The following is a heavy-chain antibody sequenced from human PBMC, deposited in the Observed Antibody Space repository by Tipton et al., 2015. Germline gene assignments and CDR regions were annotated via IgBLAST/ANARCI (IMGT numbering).Heavy chain of an antibody. CDR3: ARDLEHGMDV. CDR1: GGSVSSGRYY. V-gene: IGHV4-61*01. Sequence: TLSLTCTVSGGSVSSGRYYWSWIRPPPGKGLEWIGYISFRDTTHYNPSLKSRITISLNTSKNQFSLKMSSVTAADTAVYFCARDLEHGMDVWGQGTTVTVS. CDR2: ISFRDTT. J-gene: IGHJ6*02.